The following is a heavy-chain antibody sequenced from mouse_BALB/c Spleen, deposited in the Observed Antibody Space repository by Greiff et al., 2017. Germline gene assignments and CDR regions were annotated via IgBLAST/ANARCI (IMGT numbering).Heavy chain of an antibody. V-gene: IGHV1S135*01. Sequence: VQLQQSGPELVKPGASVKVSCKASGYAFTSYNMYWVKQSHGKSLEWIGYIDPYNGGTSYNQKFKGKATLTVDKSSSPAYMHLNSLTSEDSAVYYCARSYYYGSSYGDDYAMDYWGQGTSVTVSS. CDR1: GYAFTSYN. CDR2: IDPYNGGT. D-gene: IGHD1-1*01. CDR3: ARSYYYGSSYGDDYAMDY. J-gene: IGHJ4*01.